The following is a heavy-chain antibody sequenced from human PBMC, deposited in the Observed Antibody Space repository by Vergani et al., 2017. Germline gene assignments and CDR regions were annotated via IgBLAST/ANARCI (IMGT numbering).Heavy chain of an antibody. CDR2: IYYSGST. CDR3: ARVKSIVGDTEDDAFDI. Sequence: QVQLQESGPGLVKPSETLSLTCTVSGGSISSYYWSWIRQPPGKGLEWIGYIYYSGSTNYNPSLKSRVTISVDTSKNQFSLKLSSVTAADTAVYYCARVKSIVGDTEDDAFDIWGQGTMVTVSS. CDR1: GGSISSYY. V-gene: IGHV4-59*08. D-gene: IGHD1-26*01. J-gene: IGHJ3*02.